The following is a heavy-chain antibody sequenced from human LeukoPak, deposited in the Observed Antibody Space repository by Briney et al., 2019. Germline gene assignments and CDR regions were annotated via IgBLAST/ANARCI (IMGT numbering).Heavy chain of an antibody. CDR3: AKGPSYQLLHELLYYFDY. Sequence: GGSLRLSRAASGFTFSSYAMSWVRQAPGKGLEWVSAISGSGGSTYYADSVKGRFTISRDNSKSTLYLQMNSLRAEDTAVYYCAKGPSYQLLHELLYYFDYWGQGTLVTVSS. CDR2: ISGSGGST. V-gene: IGHV3-23*01. CDR1: GFTFSSYA. J-gene: IGHJ4*02. D-gene: IGHD2-2*01.